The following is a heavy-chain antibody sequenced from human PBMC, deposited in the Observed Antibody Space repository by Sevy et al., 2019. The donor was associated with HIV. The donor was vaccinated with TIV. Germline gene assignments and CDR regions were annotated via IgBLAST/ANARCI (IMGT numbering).Heavy chain of an antibody. CDR1: GFTFSSYA. V-gene: IGHV3-23*01. CDR3: TKDIYSSSSYPGGYYYYGMDV. D-gene: IGHD6-6*01. CDR2: ISGSGGST. J-gene: IGHJ6*02. Sequence: WGCLRLSCAASGFTFSSYAMSWVRQAPGKGLERVSAISGSGGSTYYADSVKGRFTFSRDNSKNTLYLQTNSLRAEDTAVYYCTKDIYSSSSYPGGYYYYGMDVWGQGTTVFVSS.